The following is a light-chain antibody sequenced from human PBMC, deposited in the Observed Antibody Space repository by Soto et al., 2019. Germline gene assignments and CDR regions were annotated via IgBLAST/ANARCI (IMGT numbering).Light chain of an antibody. CDR2: GAS. CDR3: QQYGSSPRT. CDR1: QSVSSSF. V-gene: IGKV3-20*01. Sequence: EIVLSQSPGPVSLSPGASSTLSGRDSQSVSSSFLAWYQQKVGQAPRLLIYGASSRATGIPDRFSGSGSGTDFTLTISRLEPEDFAVYYCQQYGSSPRTVGKGRRLEIK. J-gene: IGKJ5*01.